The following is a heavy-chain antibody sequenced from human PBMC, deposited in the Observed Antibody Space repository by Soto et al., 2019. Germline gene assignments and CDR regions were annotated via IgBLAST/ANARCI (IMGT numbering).Heavy chain of an antibody. D-gene: IGHD5-12*01. CDR3: ARDARWLQLPGNWFDP. Sequence: QVQLVQSGAEVKKPGSSVKVSCKASGGTFSSYASSWVRPAPGQGLERMGGFIPIFGTANYAQKFQARVTSTADESTSTADMELNSLISDDTAVYYCARDARWLQLPGNWFDPWVQGTLVTVSS. J-gene: IGHJ5*02. V-gene: IGHV1-69*12. CDR1: GGTFSSYA. CDR2: FIPIFGTA.